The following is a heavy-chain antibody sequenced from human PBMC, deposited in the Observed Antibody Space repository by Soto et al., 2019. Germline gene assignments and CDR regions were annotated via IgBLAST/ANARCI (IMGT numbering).Heavy chain of an antibody. CDR3: TRTLYGRDCFDHWYLDL. D-gene: IGHD2-21*02. CDR1: GFSLSNARMG. V-gene: IGHV2-26*01. CDR2: IFSHDEK. Sequence: QVTLKESGPVLVKPTETLTLTCTVSGFSLSNARMGVSWIRQPPGKALEWLAHIFSHDEKSYSTSLKNRLAISKDTAESHEVHTMTNMYPVYTSTYFCTRTLYGRDCFDHWYLDLWGRGTLVTVST. J-gene: IGHJ2*01.